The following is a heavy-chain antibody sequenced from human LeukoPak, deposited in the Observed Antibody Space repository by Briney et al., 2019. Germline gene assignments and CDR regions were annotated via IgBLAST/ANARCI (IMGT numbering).Heavy chain of an antibody. Sequence: ASVKVSCKASGGTFSNFAISWVRQAPGQGLQWMGGIIPIFGTASYAQKFQGRVTITTDESTSTAYMELRSLRSEHTAVYYCARAQGDYRNFNNKWFDPWGQGTLVTVSS. CDR1: GGTFSNFA. D-gene: IGHD4-11*01. CDR2: IIPIFGTA. V-gene: IGHV1-69*05. J-gene: IGHJ5*02. CDR3: ARAQGDYRNFNNKWFDP.